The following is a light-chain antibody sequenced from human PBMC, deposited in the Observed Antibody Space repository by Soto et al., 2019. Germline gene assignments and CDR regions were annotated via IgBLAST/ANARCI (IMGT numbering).Light chain of an antibody. CDR1: QSISVW. CDR2: KAS. Sequence: DIRMTQSPSTLSASVGDIVTITFRASQSISVWLALYQQKAGKAPNLLIYKASRLESGVPSRFSGSGSETEFTLTISGLQPGDSATYYCQQYNSYSPTFGQGTKVDIK. CDR3: QQYNSYSPT. J-gene: IGKJ1*01. V-gene: IGKV1-5*03.